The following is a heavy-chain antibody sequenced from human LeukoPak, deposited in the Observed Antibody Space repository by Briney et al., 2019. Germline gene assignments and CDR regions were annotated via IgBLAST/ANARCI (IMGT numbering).Heavy chain of an antibody. Sequence: GGSXRXXXXXSXXXXXNYGXHWVRQAPGRGLEWVAVITFDGTNKYYADSVKGRFTVSRDNFKNTLYLQMNSLRDEDTAVYYCAKVSSPSGWYWGYFDYWGQGTLVTVSS. J-gene: IGHJ4*02. D-gene: IGHD6-19*01. CDR1: XXXXXNYG. CDR2: ITFDGTNK. V-gene: IGHV3-30*18. CDR3: AKVSSPSGWYWGYFDY.